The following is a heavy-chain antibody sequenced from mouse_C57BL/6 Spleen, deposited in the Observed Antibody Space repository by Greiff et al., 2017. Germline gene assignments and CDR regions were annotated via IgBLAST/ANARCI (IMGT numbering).Heavy chain of an antibody. J-gene: IGHJ4*01. CDR3: ARQSYYYGRTGAMDY. CDR1: GFSLPSYG. D-gene: IGHD1-1*01. Sequence: VQLQQSGPGLVAPSQSLSITCTVSGFSLPSYGVHWVRQPPGKGLEWLVVIWSDGSTTYNSALKSRLSISKDNSKSQVFLKMNSLQTDDTAMYYCARQSYYYGRTGAMDYWGQGTSVTVSS. V-gene: IGHV2-6-1*01. CDR2: IWSDGST.